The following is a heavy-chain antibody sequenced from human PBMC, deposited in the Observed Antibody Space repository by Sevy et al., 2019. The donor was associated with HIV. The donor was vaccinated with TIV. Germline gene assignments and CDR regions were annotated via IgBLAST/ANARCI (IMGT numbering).Heavy chain of an antibody. CDR1: GFTFSNYY. J-gene: IGHJ4*02. CDR2: LNGDGSDI. Sequence: GESLKISCEASGFTFSNYYMNWVRQGPGKGLVWVARLNGDGSDINYADSVRGRFTISRDNTKNTLYLQMSSLRGEDTAVYYCFVRIRDSSEIDYWGQGTLVTVSS. D-gene: IGHD6-6*01. CDR3: FVRIRDSSEIDY. V-gene: IGHV3-74*01.